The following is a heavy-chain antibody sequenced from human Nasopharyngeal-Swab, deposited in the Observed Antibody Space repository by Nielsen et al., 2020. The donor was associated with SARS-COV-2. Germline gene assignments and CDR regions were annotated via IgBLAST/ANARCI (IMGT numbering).Heavy chain of an antibody. Sequence: ASVKVSCKASGYTFTSYDINWVRQASGQGLEWMGWMKPNNGNTDYAQKFQGRVSMTRNTSISTAYMELSSLRSEDTAVYYCARDCTNGVCLYYYYGMDVWGQGTTVTVSS. D-gene: IGHD2-8*01. CDR3: ARDCTNGVCLYYYYGMDV. V-gene: IGHV1-8*01. J-gene: IGHJ6*02. CDR2: MKPNNGNT. CDR1: GYTFTSYD.